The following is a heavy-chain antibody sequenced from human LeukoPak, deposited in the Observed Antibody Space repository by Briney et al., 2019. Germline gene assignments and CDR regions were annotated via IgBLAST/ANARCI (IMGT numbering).Heavy chain of an antibody. Sequence: PAGSLRLSCSASAFTFSSYWMTWVRQAPGKGLEWVATIKEDGSDKYYVDSVRGRFNISRDNAENSLYLQMNSLRAEDTALYYCVRDGIRDIPGIITIRYDYWGQETPVTVSS. CDR1: AFTFSSYW. V-gene: IGHV3-7*05. CDR3: VRDGIRDIPGIITIRYDY. D-gene: IGHD3-10*01. CDR2: IKEDGSDK. J-gene: IGHJ4*02.